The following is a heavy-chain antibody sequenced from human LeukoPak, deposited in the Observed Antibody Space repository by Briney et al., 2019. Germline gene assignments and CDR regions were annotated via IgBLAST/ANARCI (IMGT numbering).Heavy chain of an antibody. Sequence: PGGSLRLSCAASGFTFSDYHMSWIRQAPGKGLEWVSYISSSGGTIYYADSVKGRFTISRDNAKNSLYLQMKSLRAEDTAVYYCAREGSQVGDYWGQGTLVTVSS. CDR1: GFTFSDYH. J-gene: IGHJ4*02. CDR3: AREGSQVGDY. CDR2: ISSSGGTI. V-gene: IGHV3-11*04. D-gene: IGHD3-10*01.